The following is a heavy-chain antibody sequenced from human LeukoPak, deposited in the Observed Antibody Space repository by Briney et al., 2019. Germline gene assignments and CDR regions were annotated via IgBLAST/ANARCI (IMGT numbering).Heavy chain of an antibody. CDR3: ARQYTTVTPFRILGYFDY. D-gene: IGHD4-11*01. Sequence: NPSETLSLTCTVSGGSISSYYWSWIRQPPGKGLEWIGYIYYSGSTNYNPSLKSRVTISVDTSKNQFSLKLSSVTAADTAVYYCARQYTTVTPFRILGYFDYWGQGTLVTVSS. J-gene: IGHJ4*02. V-gene: IGHV4-59*08. CDR2: IYYSGST. CDR1: GGSISSYY.